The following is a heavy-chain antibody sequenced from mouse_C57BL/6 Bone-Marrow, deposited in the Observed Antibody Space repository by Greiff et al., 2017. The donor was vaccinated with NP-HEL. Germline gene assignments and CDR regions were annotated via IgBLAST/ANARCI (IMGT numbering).Heavy chain of an antibody. D-gene: IGHD3-2*02. V-gene: IGHV3-1*01. Sequence: EVKLMESGPGMVKPSQSLSLTCTVTGYSITSGYDWHWIRHFPGNKLEWMGYISYSGSTNYNPSLKSRISITHDTSKNHFFLKLNSVTTEDTATYYCARAGDSSGYWFAYWGQGTLVTVSA. CDR3: ARAGDSSGYWFAY. CDR1: GYSITSGYD. J-gene: IGHJ3*01. CDR2: ISYSGST.